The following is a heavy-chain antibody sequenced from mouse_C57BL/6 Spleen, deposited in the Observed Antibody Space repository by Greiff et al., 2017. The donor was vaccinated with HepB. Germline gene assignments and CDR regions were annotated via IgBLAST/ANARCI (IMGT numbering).Heavy chain of an antibody. CDR2: ISSGGDYI. D-gene: IGHD2-5*01. Sequence: EVKLMESGEGLVKPGGSLKLSCAASGFTFSSYAMSWVRQTPEKRLEWVAYISSGGDYIYYADTVKGRFTISRDNARNTLYLQMSSLKSEDTAMYYCTREGIYSNYIFDVWGTGTTVTVSS. CDR1: GFTFSSYA. V-gene: IGHV5-9-1*02. CDR3: TREGIYSNYIFDV. J-gene: IGHJ1*03.